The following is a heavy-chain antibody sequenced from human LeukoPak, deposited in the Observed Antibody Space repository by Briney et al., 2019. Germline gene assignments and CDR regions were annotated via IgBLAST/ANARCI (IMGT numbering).Heavy chain of an antibody. CDR2: VGTHSTST. J-gene: IGHJ4*02. Sequence: GGSLRLSCAASGFTFSSYVMTWVRQAPGAGLEWVSAVGTHSTSTDYSDSVKGRFTISRDDSKNTVFLQMTSLRVEDTALYYCTRRVGSTPDYWGLGTLVTVSS. V-gene: IGHV3-23*01. D-gene: IGHD1-26*01. CDR3: TRRVGSTPDY. CDR1: GFTFSSYV.